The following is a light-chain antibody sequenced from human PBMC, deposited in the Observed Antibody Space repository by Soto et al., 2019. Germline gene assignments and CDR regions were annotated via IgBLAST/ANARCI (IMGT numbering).Light chain of an antibody. CDR1: ASDVGGYNY. J-gene: IGLJ1*01. CDR2: AVS. V-gene: IGLV2-14*01. CDR3: CSYTSRTTYV. Sequence: QSALTQPASVSGSPGQSITISCTGTASDVGGYNYVSWYQQHPGKAPKLMIHAVSNRPSGISSRFSGSESGNTASLTISGLQSEDEADYFCCSYTSRTTYVFGTGTKVTVL.